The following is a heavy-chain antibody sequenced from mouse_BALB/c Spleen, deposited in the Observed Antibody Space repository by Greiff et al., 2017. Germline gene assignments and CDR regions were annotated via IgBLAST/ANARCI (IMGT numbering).Heavy chain of an antibody. D-gene: IGHD4-1*01. CDR2: IWAGGST. V-gene: IGHV2-9*02. Sequence: QVQLQQSGPGLVAPSQSLSITCTVSGFSLTSYGVHWVRQPPGKGLEWLGVIWAGGSTNYNSALMSRLSISKDNSKSQVFLKLNSLQTDDTATYYCAKPGPYAMDYWGQGTSVTVSS. CDR1: GFSLTSYG. CDR3: AKPGPYAMDY. J-gene: IGHJ4*01.